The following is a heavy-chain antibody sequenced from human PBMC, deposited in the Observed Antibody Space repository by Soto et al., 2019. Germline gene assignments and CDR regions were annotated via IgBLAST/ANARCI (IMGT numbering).Heavy chain of an antibody. Sequence: PXATLSLTCTVSGGSISSGDYYWSWIRQPPGKGLEWIGYIYYSGSTYYNPSLKSRVTISVDTSKNQFSLKLSSVTAADTAVYYCARADYYDSSGYYNWGQGTLVTVSS. CDR2: IYYSGST. CDR3: ARADYYDSSGYYN. V-gene: IGHV4-30-4*01. J-gene: IGHJ4*02. D-gene: IGHD3-22*01. CDR1: GGSISSGDYY.